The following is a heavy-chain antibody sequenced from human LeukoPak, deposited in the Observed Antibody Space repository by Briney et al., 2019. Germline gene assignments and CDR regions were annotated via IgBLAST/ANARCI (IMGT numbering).Heavy chain of an antibody. CDR2: IYYSGST. CDR1: GGSISSYY. D-gene: IGHD3-3*01. CDR3: ARHGDFWSGYESEFELRFDY. V-gene: IGHV4-59*01. J-gene: IGHJ4*02. Sequence: SETLSLTCTVSGGSISSYYWSWIRQPPGKGLEWIGYIYYSGSTNYNPSLKSRVTISVDTSKNQFSLKLSSVTAADTAVYYCARHGDFWSGYESEFELRFDYWGQGTLVTVSS.